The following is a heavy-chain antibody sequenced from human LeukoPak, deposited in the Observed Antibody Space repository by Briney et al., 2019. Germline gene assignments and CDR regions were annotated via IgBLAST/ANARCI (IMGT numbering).Heavy chain of an antibody. CDR3: AKLPGRAADY. CDR2: ISDSGGST. Sequence: GSLRLSCAASGFTFSSYVMNWVRQAPGKGLEWASGISDSGGSTYYADSVKGRFTISRDNSKNTLYLQMNSLRAEDTAVYYCAKLPGRAADYWGQGTLVTVSS. J-gene: IGHJ4*02. V-gene: IGHV3-23*01. CDR1: GFTFSSYV.